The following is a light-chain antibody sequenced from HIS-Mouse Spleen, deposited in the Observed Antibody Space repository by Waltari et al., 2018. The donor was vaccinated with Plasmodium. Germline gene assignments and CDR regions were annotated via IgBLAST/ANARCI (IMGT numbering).Light chain of an antibody. V-gene: IGLV3-10*01. CDR3: YATDSSGNHRV. J-gene: IGLJ3*02. Sequence: SYELTQPPSVSVSPGQTARITCSGDALPKKYAYWYQQKSGQAPVLVIYEDSKRPSGIPERVSGSSSGTRATLTISGAQVEDEADYDCYATDSSGNHRVFGGGTKLTVL. CDR2: EDS. CDR1: ALPKKY.